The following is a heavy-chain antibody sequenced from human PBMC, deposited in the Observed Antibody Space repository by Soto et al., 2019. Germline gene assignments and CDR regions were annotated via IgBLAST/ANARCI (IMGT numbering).Heavy chain of an antibody. J-gene: IGHJ5*02. V-gene: IGHV4-59*01. CDR2: IYYSGST. CDR3: ARGRRYCSGGSCWYNWFDP. Sequence: PSETLSLTCTVSGGSFSSYYWSWIRQPPGKGLEWIGYIYYSGSTNYNPSLKSRVTISVDTSKNQFSLKLSSVTAADTAVYYCARGRRYCSGGSCWYNWFDPWGQGTLVTVS. CDR1: GGSFSSYY. D-gene: IGHD2-15*01.